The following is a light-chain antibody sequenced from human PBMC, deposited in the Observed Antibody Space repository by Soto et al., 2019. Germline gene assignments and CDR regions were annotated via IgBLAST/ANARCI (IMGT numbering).Light chain of an antibody. Sequence: EIVLTQSPDTLSVSPGESATLSCSASQSIRTKLAWYQHRPGQAPRLLIYDVSNRATGIPARFSGSGSGAEFTLTISSLQSEDCAIYYCQQYDNWPPEYTFGQGTKVEIK. CDR3: QQYDNWPPEYT. J-gene: IGKJ2*01. V-gene: IGKV3-15*01. CDR1: QSIRTK. CDR2: DVS.